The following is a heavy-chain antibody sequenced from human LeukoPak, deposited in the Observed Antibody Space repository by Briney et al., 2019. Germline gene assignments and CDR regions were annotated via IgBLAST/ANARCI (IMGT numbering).Heavy chain of an antibody. CDR1: GGSFSGYY. CDR3: ARAPALGYCSSTSCPRRVWFDP. Sequence: PSETLSLTCAVYGGSFSGYYWSWIRQPPGKGLEWIGEINHSGSTNYNPSLKSRVTISVDTSKNQFSLKLSSVTAADTAVYYCARAPALGYCSSTSCPRRVWFDPWGQGTLVTVSS. V-gene: IGHV4-34*01. D-gene: IGHD2-2*01. J-gene: IGHJ5*02. CDR2: INHSGST.